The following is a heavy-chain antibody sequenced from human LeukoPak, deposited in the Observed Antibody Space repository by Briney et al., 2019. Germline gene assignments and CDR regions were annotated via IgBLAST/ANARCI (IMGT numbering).Heavy chain of an antibody. V-gene: IGHV3-7*01. CDR1: GFSFSNSW. D-gene: IGHD5-18*01. J-gene: IGHJ5*02. Sequence: GGSLRLSCATSGFSFSNSWMSWARQAPGKGLEWVANTKEDGSERYYLDSVEGRFAISRDNAKNSLYLQMNSMRAEDTAVYYCATAGYLNWFDPRGQGRLVIVSS. CDR2: TKEDGSER. CDR3: ATAGYLNWFDP.